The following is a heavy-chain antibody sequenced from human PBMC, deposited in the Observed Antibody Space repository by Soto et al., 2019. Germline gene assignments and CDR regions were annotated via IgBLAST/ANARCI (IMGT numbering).Heavy chain of an antibody. CDR3: AKDMGYDLSPLGYFDY. V-gene: IGHV3-9*01. D-gene: IGHD5-12*01. Sequence: EVQLVESGGGLVQPGRSLRLSCAASGFTFDDYAMHWVRQAPGKGLEWVSGISWNSGSIGYADSVKGRFTISRDNAKNSLYLQMNSLRSEDTALYYCAKDMGYDLSPLGYFDYWGQGTLFTVSS. J-gene: IGHJ4*02. CDR2: ISWNSGSI. CDR1: GFTFDDYA.